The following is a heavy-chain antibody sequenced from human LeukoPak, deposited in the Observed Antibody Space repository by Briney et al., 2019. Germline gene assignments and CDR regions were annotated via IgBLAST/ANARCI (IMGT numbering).Heavy chain of an antibody. CDR2: IYYSGST. V-gene: IGHV4-30-4*07. CDR3: ARDHHYYDSSGYYYVRYFDY. J-gene: IGHJ4*02. D-gene: IGHD3-22*01. CDR1: GGSISSGGYS. Sequence: SETLSLTCAVSGGSISSGGYSWSWIRQPPGKGLEWIGYIYYSGSTYYNPSLKSRVTISVDTSKNQFSLKLSSVTAADTAVYYCARDHHYYDSSGYYYVRYFDYWGQGTLVTVSS.